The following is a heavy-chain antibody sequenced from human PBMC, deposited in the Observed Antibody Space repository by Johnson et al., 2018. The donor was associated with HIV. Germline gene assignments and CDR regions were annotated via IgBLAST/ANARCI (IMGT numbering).Heavy chain of an antibody. CDR2: IKSESDGGTT. V-gene: IGHV3-15*01. CDR3: ARGGEKGAFDI. J-gene: IGHJ3*02. Sequence: VQLVESGGGLIQPGGSLRLSCAASGFTVSSNYMSWVRQAPGKGLEWVGRIKSESDGGTTDYAAPVKGRFTILRDDSKNSLYLQMNSLKTEDTAVYYCARGGEKGAFDIWGQGTMVTVSS. CDR1: GFTVSSNY. D-gene: IGHD7-27*01.